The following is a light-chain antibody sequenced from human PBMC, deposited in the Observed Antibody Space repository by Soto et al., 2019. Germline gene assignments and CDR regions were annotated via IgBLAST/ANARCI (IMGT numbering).Light chain of an antibody. J-gene: IGKJ1*01. CDR1: QSINDW. CDR2: KAS. Sequence: DIQMTQSPSTLSASVGDRVTITCRASQSINDWLAWYQQKPGKAPKLLIYKASSLQSGVPSRFSGSGSGTEFTLTISSLHPEDFAAYYCQQYNSKPWTFGQGTKVEIK. CDR3: QQYNSKPWT. V-gene: IGKV1-5*03.